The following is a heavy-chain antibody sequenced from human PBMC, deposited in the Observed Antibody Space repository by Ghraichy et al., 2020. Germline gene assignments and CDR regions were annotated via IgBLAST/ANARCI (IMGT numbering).Heavy chain of an antibody. D-gene: IGHD5/OR15-5a*01. Sequence: ASVKVSCKASGYTFTSYGISWVRQAPGQGLEWMGWISAYNGNTNYAQKLQGRVTMTTDTSTSTAYMELRSLRSDDTAVYYCARESDSTILGYYYYGMDVWGQGTTVTVSS. CDR2: ISAYNGNT. J-gene: IGHJ6*02. CDR3: ARESDSTILGYYYYGMDV. V-gene: IGHV1-18*01. CDR1: GYTFTSYG.